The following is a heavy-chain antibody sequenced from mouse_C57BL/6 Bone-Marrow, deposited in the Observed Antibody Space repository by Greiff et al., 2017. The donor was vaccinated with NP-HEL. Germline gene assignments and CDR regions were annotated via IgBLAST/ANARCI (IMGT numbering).Heavy chain of an antibody. J-gene: IGHJ3*01. V-gene: IGHV5-4*01. D-gene: IGHD2-1*01. CDR3: ARKVYYGNSFAY. Sequence: EVQVVESGGGLVKPGGSLKLSCAASGFTFSSYAMSWVRQTPEKRLEWVATISDGGSYTYYPDNVKGRFTISRDNAKNNLYLQMSHLKSEDTAMYYCARKVYYGNSFAYWGQGTLVTVSA. CDR1: GFTFSSYA. CDR2: ISDGGSYT.